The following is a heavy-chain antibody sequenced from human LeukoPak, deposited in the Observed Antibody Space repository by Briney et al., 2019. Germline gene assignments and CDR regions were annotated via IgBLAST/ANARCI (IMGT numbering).Heavy chain of an antibody. CDR3: AKGRAGMVRGVCDY. J-gene: IGHJ4*02. CDR1: GFIFSTNG. CDR2: IRNDGTIR. V-gene: IGHV3-30*02. Sequence: GGSLRLSCAASGFIFSTNGMHWVRQAPGKGLEWVAFIRNDGTIRYYADSIKGRFTIFRDNSKNTLYLQMSSLRVDDTAVYYCAKGRAGMVRGVCDYWGQGTLVTVSS. D-gene: IGHD3-10*01.